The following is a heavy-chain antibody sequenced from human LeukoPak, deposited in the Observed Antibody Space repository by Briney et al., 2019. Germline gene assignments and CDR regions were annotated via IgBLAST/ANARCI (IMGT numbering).Heavy chain of an antibody. CDR1: GFIFSSCA. CDR3: AKADGSYKTLIDY. D-gene: IGHD5-24*01. J-gene: IGHJ4*02. Sequence: GGSLRLSCAASGFIFSSCAMNWVHEGPRKGLEWVSGISGSGGSTYYADSVKGRFTISRDSSKNTVYLQMNSLRAEDTAVYYCAKADGSYKTLIDYWGQGTLVTVSS. V-gene: IGHV3-23*01. CDR2: ISGSGGST.